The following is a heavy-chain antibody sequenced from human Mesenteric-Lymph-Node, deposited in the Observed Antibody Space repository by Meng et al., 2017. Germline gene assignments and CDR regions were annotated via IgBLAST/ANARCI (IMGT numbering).Heavy chain of an antibody. CDR1: GFTFSSYS. J-gene: IGHJ4*02. V-gene: IGHV3-21*01. D-gene: IGHD6-19*01. CDR3: ATHSPLGVAGTFNY. Sequence: GESLKISCAASGFTFSSYSMNWVRQAPGKGLEWVSSISSSSSYIYYADSVKGRFTISRDNAKNSLYLQMNSLRAEDTAVYYCATHSPLGVAGTFNYWGQGTLVTISS. CDR2: ISSSSSYI.